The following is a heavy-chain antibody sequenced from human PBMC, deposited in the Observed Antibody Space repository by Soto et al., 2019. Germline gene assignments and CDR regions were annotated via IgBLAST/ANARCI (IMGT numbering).Heavy chain of an antibody. CDR3: ATFYGDYVSY. CDR1: GGSISSSSYY. CDR2: IYYSGST. D-gene: IGHD4-17*01. Sequence: SETLSLTCTVSGGSISSSSYYWGWIRQPPGKGLEWIGSIYYSGSTFHNPSLKSRVTISVDTSKNQFSLKLSSVTAADTAVYYCATFYGDYVSYWGQGTLVTVSS. J-gene: IGHJ4*02. V-gene: IGHV4-39*01.